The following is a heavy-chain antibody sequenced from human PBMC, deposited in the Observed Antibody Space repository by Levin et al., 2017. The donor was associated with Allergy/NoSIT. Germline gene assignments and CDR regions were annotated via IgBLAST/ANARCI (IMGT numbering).Heavy chain of an antibody. CDR2: IWSDGSNK. CDR3: ARDISLTAFDI. Sequence: GGSLRLSCAASGFTFSSYGFHWVRQAPGKGLEWVAVIWSDGSNKYYADSVKGRFTMSRDDSRTTFYLQMNSLRAEDTAVYYCARDISLTAFDIWGQGTMVTVSS. V-gene: IGHV3-33*01. CDR1: GFTFSSYG. D-gene: IGHD3-9*01. J-gene: IGHJ3*02.